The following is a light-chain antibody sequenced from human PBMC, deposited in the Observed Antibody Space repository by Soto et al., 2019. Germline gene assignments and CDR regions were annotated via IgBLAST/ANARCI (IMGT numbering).Light chain of an antibody. CDR1: QSLLYNNTYNY. Sequence: EIVMTQSPLTLPVTPGAPASISCRSSQSLLYNNTYNYLDWYVQKPGQSPQLLIYFGSNRAPGVPDRFSGSGSGTDFTLKINRVEAEDVGTYYCMQALQSLTFGQGTRLEIQ. CDR2: FGS. CDR3: MQALQSLT. V-gene: IGKV2-28*01. J-gene: IGKJ5*01.